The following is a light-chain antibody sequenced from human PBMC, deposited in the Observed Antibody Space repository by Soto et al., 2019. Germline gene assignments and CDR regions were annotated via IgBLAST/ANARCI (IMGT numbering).Light chain of an antibody. CDR3: QQYFSTPIT. V-gene: IGKV4-1*01. CDR1: QTALYSSNNKNY. J-gene: IGKJ5*01. CDR2: WAS. Sequence: DIVMPQSPASLAVSLGESSTINCRSSQTALYSSNNKNYLAWYQQKPGQPPKLLIYWASTRESGVPDRFSGSGSGTDFTLTVSSLQAEDVAVYYCQQYFSTPITFGQGTRLEIK.